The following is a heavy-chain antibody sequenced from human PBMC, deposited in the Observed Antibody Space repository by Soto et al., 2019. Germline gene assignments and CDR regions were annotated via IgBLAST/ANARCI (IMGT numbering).Heavy chain of an antibody. CDR2: ISNDGSNK. CDR1: GFTFSSYA. CDR3: AREKIRGVIITSPFDP. D-gene: IGHD3-10*01. V-gene: IGHV3-30-3*01. Sequence: GGSLRLSCAASGFTFSSYAMHWVRQAPGKGLEWVAVISNDGSNKYYADSVKGRFTISRDNSKNTLYLQMNSLRAEDTAVYYCAREKIRGVIITSPFDPWGQGTLVTVSS. J-gene: IGHJ5*02.